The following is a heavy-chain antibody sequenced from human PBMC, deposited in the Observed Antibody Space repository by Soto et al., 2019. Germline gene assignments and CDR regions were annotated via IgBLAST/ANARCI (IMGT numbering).Heavy chain of an antibody. V-gene: IGHV1-69*01. D-gene: IGHD3-22*01. Sequence: QVQLVQSGADVKKPGSSVKVSCKASGGTFNIYSISWVRQAPGQGLEWMGGIIPLFGTAYYAQEFQGRVTITADESTSTAYMELSSLRSEDTAVYFCAIGASTHYYDSSGYYKGPLDYWGQGTLVTVSS. CDR3: AIGASTHYYDSSGYYKGPLDY. CDR1: GGTFNIYS. CDR2: IIPLFGTA. J-gene: IGHJ4*02.